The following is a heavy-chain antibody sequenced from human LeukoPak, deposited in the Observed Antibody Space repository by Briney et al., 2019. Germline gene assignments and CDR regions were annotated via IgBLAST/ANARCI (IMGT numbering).Heavy chain of an antibody. CDR1: GFTFSRYG. D-gene: IGHD2-2*01. CDR3: AKDRRGIVVVPAAMPAFDI. V-gene: IGHV3-30*02. J-gene: IGHJ3*02. Sequence: GDSLRLSCAASGFTFSRYGMHWVRQAPGKGLEWVAFIRFDGSDKYYADSVKGRFTISRDNSKNTLYLQMNSLRAEDTAVYYCAKDRRGIVVVPAAMPAFDIWGQGTMVTVSS. CDR2: IRFDGSDK.